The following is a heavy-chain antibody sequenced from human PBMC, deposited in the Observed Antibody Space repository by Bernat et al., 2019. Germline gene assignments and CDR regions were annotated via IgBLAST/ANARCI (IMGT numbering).Heavy chain of an antibody. Sequence: EVQLVESGGGLVQPGGSLRLSCAASGFMFSGYSMNWVRQAPGQGLEWVSYIIRSRTTIFYAGYVKGRFTISRDNAKNLLYLQMKSLGAEDRAVYYCARERGKPMYQLLLGNWFDPWGQGTLVTVSS. J-gene: IGHJ5*02. V-gene: IGHV3-48*01. CDR3: ARERGKPMYQLLLGNWFDP. D-gene: IGHD2-2*01. CDR1: GFMFSGYS. CDR2: IIRSRTTI.